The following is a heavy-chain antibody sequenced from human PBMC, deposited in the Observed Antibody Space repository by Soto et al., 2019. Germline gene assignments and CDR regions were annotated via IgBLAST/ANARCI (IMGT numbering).Heavy chain of an antibody. V-gene: IGHV1-18*01. J-gene: IGHJ6*02. Sequence: EASVKVSCKASGYTFTSYGISWVRQAPGQGLEWMGWISAYNGNTNYAQKLQGRVTMTTDTSTSTAYMELRSLRSDDTAVYYCARVLRFLEWLLSDYYYYGMDVWGQGTTVTVSS. CDR2: ISAYNGNT. CDR3: ARVLRFLEWLLSDYYYYGMDV. D-gene: IGHD3-3*01. CDR1: GYTFTSYG.